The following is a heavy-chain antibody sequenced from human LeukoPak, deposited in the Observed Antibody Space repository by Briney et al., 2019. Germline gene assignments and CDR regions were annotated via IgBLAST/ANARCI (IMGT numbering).Heavy chain of an antibody. V-gene: IGHV3-49*03. CDR1: GFTFGDFG. CDR3: SRSRRVLCTGACYSFDY. Sequence: GSLRLSCSSSGFTFGDFGMSWFRQAPGKGPEWVGLIRSKVYGGATEYAASVKGRFIISRDDSKSIAYPQMNSLETEDTAVYYCSRSRRVLCTGACYSFDYWGQGTLVTVSS. D-gene: IGHD2-8*02. J-gene: IGHJ4*02. CDR2: IRSKVYGGAT.